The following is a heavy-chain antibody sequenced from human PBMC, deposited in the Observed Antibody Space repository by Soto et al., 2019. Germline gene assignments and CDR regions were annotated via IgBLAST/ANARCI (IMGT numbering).Heavy chain of an antibody. J-gene: IGHJ6*02. Sequence: WVRQAPGKGLEWVAVISYDGSNKYYADSVKGRFTISRDNSKNTLYLQMNSLRAEDTAVYYCARDRGDRAAIAYYYYYGMDVWGQGTTVTVSS. V-gene: IGHV3-30-3*01. D-gene: IGHD2-2*01. CDR3: ARDRGDRAAIAYYYYYGMDV. CDR2: ISYDGSNK.